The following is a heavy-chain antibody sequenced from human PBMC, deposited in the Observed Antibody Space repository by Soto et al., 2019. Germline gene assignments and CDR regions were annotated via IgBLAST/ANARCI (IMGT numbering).Heavy chain of an antibody. V-gene: IGHV2-26*01. J-gene: IGHJ4*02. Sequence: SCPTLVNPTETLTLTCTVSGISLSNDRTGXSWIRQPPGKALEWLAHIFSNDEKSYSTSLKNRLTISKDTSKSQVVLIMTNMVPVDTGTYFCGRILRHKNYTPDYCGQG. CDR2: IFSNDEK. CDR1: GISLSNDRTG. CDR3: GRILRHKNYTPDY. D-gene: IGHD1-7*01.